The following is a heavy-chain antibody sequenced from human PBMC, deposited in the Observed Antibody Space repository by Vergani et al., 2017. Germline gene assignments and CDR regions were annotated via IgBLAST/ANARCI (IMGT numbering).Heavy chain of an antibody. D-gene: IGHD6-6*01. CDR2: INPNSGGT. CDR1: GYTFTGYY. Sequence: QVQLVQSGAEVKKPGASVKVSCKASGYTFTGYYMHWVRQAPGQGLEWMGWINPNSGGTNYAQKFQGWVTMTRDTSISTAYMELSRLRSDDTAVYYCARDLEYSSSSDYYYYGMDVWGQGTTVTVSS. V-gene: IGHV1-2*04. CDR3: ARDLEYSSSSDYYYYGMDV. J-gene: IGHJ6*02.